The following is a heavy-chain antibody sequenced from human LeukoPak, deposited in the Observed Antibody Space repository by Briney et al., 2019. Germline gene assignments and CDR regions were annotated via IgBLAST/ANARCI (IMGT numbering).Heavy chain of an antibody. D-gene: IGHD6-6*01. CDR2: IYPSGTT. J-gene: IGHJ4*02. CDR3: ARVVSRSSSSYFDN. CDR1: GGSVSSYY. V-gene: IGHV4-4*07. Sequence: SETLSLTCSVSGGSVSSYYWSWIRQPAGKGLEWIGRIYPSGTTHYNPSLKSRVTMSVDTSKNQFSLKLSSVTAADTAVYFCARVVSRSSSSYFDNWGQGTLVTVSA.